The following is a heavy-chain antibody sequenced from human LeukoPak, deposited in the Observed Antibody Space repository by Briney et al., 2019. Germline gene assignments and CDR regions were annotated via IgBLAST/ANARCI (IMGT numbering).Heavy chain of an antibody. CDR1: GFSLNTSGLG. D-gene: IGHD3-22*01. CDR3: AHSGMMVVAPFDH. CDR2: IHWDDDE. V-gene: IGHV2-5*02. Sequence: SGPTLVKPTQTLTLTCTVSGFSLNTSGLGVGWIRQPPGQALEWLALIHWDDDERYSPSLKDRLTIKKDNSKNQVVLVMTNTDPVDTATYYCAHSGMMVVAPFDHWGQGILVTVSS. J-gene: IGHJ4*02.